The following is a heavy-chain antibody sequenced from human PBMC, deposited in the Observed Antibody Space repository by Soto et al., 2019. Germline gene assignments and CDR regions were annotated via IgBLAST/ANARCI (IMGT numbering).Heavy chain of an antibody. CDR1: GGSISSYY. J-gene: IGHJ5*02. Sequence: SETLSLTCTVSGGSISSYYWSWIRQPPGKGLEWIGYIFYSGRTNYNPSLKSRVTISVDTSKNQFSLKLSSVTAADTAVYYCARGYCSSTSCYIWDNWFDPWGQGTLVTVSS. V-gene: IGHV4-59*01. D-gene: IGHD2-2*02. CDR3: ARGYCSSTSCYIWDNWFDP. CDR2: IFYSGRT.